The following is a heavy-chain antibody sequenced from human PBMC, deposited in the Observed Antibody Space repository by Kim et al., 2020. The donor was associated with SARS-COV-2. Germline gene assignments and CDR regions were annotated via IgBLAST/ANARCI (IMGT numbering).Heavy chain of an antibody. CDR1: GFTFDDYA. J-gene: IGHJ4*02. CDR3: VKDRRYRGGFDY. D-gene: IGHD2-2*02. CDR2: ITGDGDST. V-gene: IGHV3-43*02. Sequence: GGSLRLSCAASGFTFDDYAIHWVRQAPGKGLEWVSSITGDGDSTYYTDSVKGRFTISRDNSKNSLYLQMRSLGTGDTALYYCVKDRRYRGGFDYWGQGTL.